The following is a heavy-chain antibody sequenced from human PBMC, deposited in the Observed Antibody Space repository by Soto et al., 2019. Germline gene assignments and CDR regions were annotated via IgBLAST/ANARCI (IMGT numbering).Heavy chain of an antibody. V-gene: IGHV3-15*01. Sequence: EVQLVESGGGLVKPGGSLRLSRAASGFTFRHAWMSWVRQAPGKGLEWIGRIKSRAHGGTTDYATPVKGRFTISRDDSKNTLYLQMNSLKTEDTAVYYCSGSKSDYDFLTGNYFDYWGQGTLVTVCS. CDR3: SGSKSDYDFLTGNYFDY. D-gene: IGHD5-12*01. CDR1: GFTFRHAW. J-gene: IGHJ4*02. CDR2: IKSRAHGGTT.